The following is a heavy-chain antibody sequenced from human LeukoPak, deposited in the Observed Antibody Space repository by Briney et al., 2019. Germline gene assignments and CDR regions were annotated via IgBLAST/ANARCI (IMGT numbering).Heavy chain of an antibody. V-gene: IGHV3-30-3*01. CDR3: ARDGYGKDFDI. D-gene: IGHD5-12*01. Sequence: PGKSLRLSCTASGFTLSPFAMHWVRQTPGKGLEWVAVISYHGTNKYYADSVKGRFTISRDNSKNTLYLQMNSLRGEDTAVYYCARDGYGKDFDIWGQGTMVTVSS. J-gene: IGHJ3*02. CDR1: GFTLSPFA. CDR2: ISYHGTNK.